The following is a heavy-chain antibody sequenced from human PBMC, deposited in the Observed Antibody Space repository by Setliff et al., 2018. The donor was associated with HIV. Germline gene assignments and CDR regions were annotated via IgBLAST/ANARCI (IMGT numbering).Heavy chain of an antibody. D-gene: IGHD3-3*01. CDR1: GFIFSTYS. CDR3: TRDLDLTGGEAFDI. V-gene: IGHV3-7*01. J-gene: IGHJ3*02. CDR2: IKQDGSEK. Sequence: PGGSLRLSCAASGFIFSTYSMNWVRQSPGKGLEWVANIKQDGSEKYYVDSVKGRFTISRDNARNSLYLQMNSLRAEDTAMYYCTRDLDLTGGEAFDIWGQGTMVTVSS.